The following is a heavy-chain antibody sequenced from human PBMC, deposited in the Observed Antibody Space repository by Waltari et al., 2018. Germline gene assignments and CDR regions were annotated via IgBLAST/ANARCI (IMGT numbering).Heavy chain of an antibody. J-gene: IGHJ6*03. Sequence: SWIRQPAGKGLEWIGRIYTSGSTNYNPSLKSRVTMSVDTSKNQFSLKLSSVTAADTAVYYCARDSLPYSGYYYYMDVWGKGTTVTVSS. D-gene: IGHD2-15*01. CDR3: ARDSLPYSGYYYYMDV. CDR2: IYTSGST. V-gene: IGHV4-4*07.